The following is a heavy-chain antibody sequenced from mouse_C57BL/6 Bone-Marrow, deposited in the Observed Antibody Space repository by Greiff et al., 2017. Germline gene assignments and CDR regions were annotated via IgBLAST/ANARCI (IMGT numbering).Heavy chain of an antibody. V-gene: IGHV14-1*01. D-gene: IGHD1-1*01. CDR3: TVVSLFDY. J-gene: IGHJ2*01. CDR1: GFNIKDYY. Sequence: VQLKQSGAELVRPGASVKLSCTASGFNIKDYYMHWVKQRPEQGLEWIGRIDPEDGDTEYAPKFQGKATMTAATSSNTAYLQLSSLTSEDTAVYYCTVVSLFDYWGQGTTLTVSS. CDR2: IDPEDGDT.